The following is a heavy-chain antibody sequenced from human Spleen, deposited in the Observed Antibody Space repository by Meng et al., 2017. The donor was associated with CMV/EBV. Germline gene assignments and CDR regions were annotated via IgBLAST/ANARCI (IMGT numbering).Heavy chain of an antibody. CDR3: ASPIEFAYDYYAFDI. CDR1: GYNFIDYE. J-gene: IGHJ3*02. D-gene: IGHD4/OR15-4a*01. CDR2: ISPLSGYT. V-gene: IGHV1-8*01. Sequence: SGYNFIDYEINWVRQATGQGLEWMGRISPLSGYTVYAQRFQDRVSMTTNTTISTAYMELSSLRSEDTAIYYCASPIEFAYDYYAFDIWGQGTMVTVSS.